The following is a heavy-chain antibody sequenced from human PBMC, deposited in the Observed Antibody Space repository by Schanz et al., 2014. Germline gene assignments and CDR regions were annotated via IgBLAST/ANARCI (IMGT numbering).Heavy chain of an antibody. J-gene: IGHJ3*02. D-gene: IGHD4-17*01. CDR2: INSVGSNT. V-gene: IGHV3-74*02. Sequence: EVQLLESGGGLVQPGGSLRLSCATSGLTFTSAWMSWVRQAPGKGLEWVARINSVGSNTDYADSVTGRFTISRDNAKNTLYLQMNTLRAEDTAVYYCARKMKLGVYGGKGHDSLDIWGQGTMVTVSS. CDR1: GLTFTSAW. CDR3: ARKMKLGVYGGKGHDSLDI.